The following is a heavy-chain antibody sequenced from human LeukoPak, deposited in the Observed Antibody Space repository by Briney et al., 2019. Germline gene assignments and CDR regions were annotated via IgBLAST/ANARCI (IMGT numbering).Heavy chain of an antibody. CDR3: VRDPKFYGDNDY. J-gene: IGHJ4*02. CDR1: GFSFSSHA. Sequence: PGGSLRLSCGASGFSFSSHAMSWVRQAPRMGLEWVSTTSSNGGSTYYADSVKGRFTISRDNSNYTLYLQMNSLTAEDTAVYYCVRDPKFYGDNDYWGQGTLVTVSS. CDR2: TSSNGGST. V-gene: IGHV3-23*01. D-gene: IGHD4-17*01.